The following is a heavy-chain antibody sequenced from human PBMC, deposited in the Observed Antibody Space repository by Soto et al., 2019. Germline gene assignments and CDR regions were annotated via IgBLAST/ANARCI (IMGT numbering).Heavy chain of an antibody. CDR2: IIPILGIV. V-gene: IGHV1-69*02. CDR3: ASLPVADVAFEI. CDR1: GGTFSSYI. J-gene: IGHJ3*02. Sequence: QVQLVQSGAEVKKPGSSVKVSCKASGGTFSSYIISWVRQAPGQGLEWMGRIIPILGIVKYAQKFQGRVTIAADKATSTSYMELSSLRSVDPAVYCCASLPVADVAFEIWGQGTMVTVSS. D-gene: IGHD6-19*01.